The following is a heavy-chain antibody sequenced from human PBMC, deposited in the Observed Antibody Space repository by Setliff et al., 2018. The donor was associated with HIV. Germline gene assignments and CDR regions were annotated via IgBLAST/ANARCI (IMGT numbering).Heavy chain of an antibody. V-gene: IGHV3-23*01. CDR2: IAGTSAST. CDR3: ARAPWIQLWDLLDY. Sequence: GSLRLSCAVAGFSFSNYAMTWVRQAPGKGLEWVSAIAGTSASTYYADSVKGRFTISRDSSKSMLYLQMNSLRVEDTAVYYCARAPWIQLWDLLDYWGQGTLVTVSS. J-gene: IGHJ4*02. CDR1: GFSFSNYA. D-gene: IGHD5-18*01.